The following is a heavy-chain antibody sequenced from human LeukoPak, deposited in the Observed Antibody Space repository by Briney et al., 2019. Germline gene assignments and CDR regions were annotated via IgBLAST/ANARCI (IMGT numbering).Heavy chain of an antibody. D-gene: IGHD1-20*01. Sequence: GGSLRLSCAASGFSFSSYGMQWVRQAPGKGLEWVAFIRYDGSNTYYADSVKGRITISRDNSKNTLYLQMNSLRAEDTAVYYCAKETLTGGDRSFDLRGRGTLVTVSS. CDR1: GFSFSSYG. J-gene: IGHJ2*01. V-gene: IGHV3-30*02. CDR2: IRYDGSNT. CDR3: AKETLTGGDRSFDL.